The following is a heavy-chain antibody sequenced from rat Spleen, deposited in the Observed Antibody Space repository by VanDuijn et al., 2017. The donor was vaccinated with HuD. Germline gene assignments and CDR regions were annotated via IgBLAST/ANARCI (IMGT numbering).Heavy chain of an antibody. CDR3: ARQGYNSYFDY. D-gene: IGHD1-4*01. V-gene: IGHV5-29*01. Sequence: EVQLVESDGGLVQPGRSLKLSCAASGFTFSDYYMAWVRQAPAKGLEWVATISSDGRRNYYRDSVKGRFTISRDNAKSSLYLQMDSLRSEDTATYYCARQGYNSYFDYWGQGVMVTVSS. CDR1: GFTFSDYY. CDR2: ISSDGRRN. J-gene: IGHJ2*01.